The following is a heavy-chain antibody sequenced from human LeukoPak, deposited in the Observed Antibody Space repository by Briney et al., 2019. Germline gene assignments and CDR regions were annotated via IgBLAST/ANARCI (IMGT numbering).Heavy chain of an antibody. Sequence: GGSLRLSCGASGFSFSSYGMHWVRQAPGKGLEWAAGIWDDGSDKSYAASVKGRFRISRDNSKNPLYPQMNSLRAEDTSVYYCARAWGGASFYFDYWGQGTLVTVSS. CDR2: IWDDGSDK. V-gene: IGHV3-33*03. CDR1: GFSFSSYG. CDR3: ARAWGGASFYFDY. J-gene: IGHJ4*02. D-gene: IGHD3-10*01.